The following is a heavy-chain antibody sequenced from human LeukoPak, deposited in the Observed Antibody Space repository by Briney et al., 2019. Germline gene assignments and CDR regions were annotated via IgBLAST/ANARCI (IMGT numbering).Heavy chain of an antibody. J-gene: IGHJ6*04. V-gene: IGHV3-21*06. CDR1: GFTFSDHY. CDR3: ARDRDTGEYYQCDMDV. D-gene: IGHD2/OR15-2a*01. CDR2: ISGSSNFI. Sequence: PGGSLRLSCATSGFTFSDHYMDWVRQAPGKGLEWVSFISGSSNFINYVGSVKGRFTISRDNAKNSLYLQMNSLRAEDTAVYYCARDRDTGEYYQCDMDVWGKGTTVTVSS.